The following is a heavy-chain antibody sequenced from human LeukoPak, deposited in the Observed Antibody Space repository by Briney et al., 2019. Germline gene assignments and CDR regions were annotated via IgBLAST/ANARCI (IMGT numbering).Heavy chain of an antibody. D-gene: IGHD6-6*01. V-gene: IGHV4-34*01. J-gene: IGHJ5*02. Sequence: SETLSLTCAVYGGSFSGYYWSWIRQPPGKGLEWIGEINHSGSTNYNPSLESRVTISVDTSKNQFSLKLSSVTAADTAVYYCARGPWGAARPFDPWGQGTLVTVSS. CDR3: ARGPWGAARPFDP. CDR1: GGSFSGYY. CDR2: INHSGST.